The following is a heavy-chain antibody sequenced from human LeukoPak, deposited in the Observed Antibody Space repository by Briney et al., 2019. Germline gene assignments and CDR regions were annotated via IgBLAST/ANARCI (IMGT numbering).Heavy chain of an antibody. D-gene: IGHD3-10*01. V-gene: IGHV1-18*01. CDR3: ARDLHRVVVRGVPHYYNYMDV. CDR2: ISTYNGNT. J-gene: IGHJ6*03. Sequence: AAVKVSCKASGYTFTSYGISWVRQAPVQGLEWMGWISTYNGNTNYAQKLQGRVTMTTDTSTSTAYMELRSLRSDDTAVYYCARDLHRVVVRGVPHYYNYMDVWGKGTTVTISS. CDR1: GYTFTSYG.